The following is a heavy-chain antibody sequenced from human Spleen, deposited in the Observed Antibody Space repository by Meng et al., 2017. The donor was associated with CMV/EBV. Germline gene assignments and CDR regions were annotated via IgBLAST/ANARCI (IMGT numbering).Heavy chain of an antibody. CDR1: GFTFNIYA. CDR3: AREEVLPDPFDI. Sequence: GGSLRLSCVASGFTFNIYALAWVRQAPGRGLEWLATISGNGADTYYADSVKGRFTISRDNSKNTMYLQINSLRAEDTAVYYCAREEVLPDPFDIWGQGTMVTVSS. CDR2: ISGNGADT. J-gene: IGHJ3*02. V-gene: IGHV3-23*01.